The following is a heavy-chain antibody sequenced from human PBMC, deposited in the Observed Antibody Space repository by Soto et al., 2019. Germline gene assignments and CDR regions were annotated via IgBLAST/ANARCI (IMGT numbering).Heavy chain of an antibody. J-gene: IGHJ3*01. CDR2: ISGSGSTT. CDR1: GFSFNNHA. Sequence: VQLLESGGGLVQPGGSLRLSCAASGFSFNNHAMTWVRQAPGKGLEWVSGISGSGSTTHYADSVKGRFTISRDKSKETLYLQMNSLSPEDTAVYYCANDRLMLTMLVVGAIDFWGLGTMVTVSS. CDR3: ANDRLMLTMLVVGAIDF. V-gene: IGHV3-23*01. D-gene: IGHD3-22*01.